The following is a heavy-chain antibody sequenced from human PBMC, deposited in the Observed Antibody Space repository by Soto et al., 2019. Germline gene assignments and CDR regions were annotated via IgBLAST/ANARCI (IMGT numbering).Heavy chain of an antibody. V-gene: IGHV3-9*01. D-gene: IGHD3-3*01. Sequence: EAQLVESGGGLVQPGGSLRLSCAVSGFTFDGYAMHWVRQAPGKGLEWVSRISWNGGSIGYVESVKGRFTIPRDNTQKPLHQQIDSLRDDDTPLYYCAKDMDRSGYVGNYYGMDVGGQGSTVTVSS. CDR1: GFTFDGYA. CDR3: AKDMDRSGYVGNYYGMDV. CDR2: ISWNGGSI. J-gene: IGHJ6*02.